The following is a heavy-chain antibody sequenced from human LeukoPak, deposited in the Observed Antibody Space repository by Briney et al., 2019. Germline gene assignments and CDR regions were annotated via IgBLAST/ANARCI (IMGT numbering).Heavy chain of an antibody. Sequence: GGSLRLSCAASGFSFSNYAMHWVRQAPGKGLEYVSGISSNGGSKYYANSVEGRFTISRDNSKNTLYLQMDSLRPEDTAVYYCAKDKIFDYWGQGTLVTVSS. J-gene: IGHJ4*02. CDR3: AKDKIFDY. CDR1: GFSFSNYA. CDR2: ISSNGGSK. V-gene: IGHV3-64*01.